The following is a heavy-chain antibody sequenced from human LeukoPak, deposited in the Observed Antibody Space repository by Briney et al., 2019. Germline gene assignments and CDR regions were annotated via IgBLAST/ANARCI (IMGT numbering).Heavy chain of an antibody. D-gene: IGHD3-22*01. CDR1: GGTFSSYD. J-gene: IGHJ4*02. CDR2: MNPNSGNT. Sequence: ASVKVSCKASGGTFSSYDINWVRQATGQGLEWMGWMNPNSGNTGYAQKFQGRVTITRNTSISTAYMELSSLRSEDTAVYYCARTRDYDSSGLDYWGQGTLVTVSS. V-gene: IGHV1-8*03. CDR3: ARTRDYDSSGLDY.